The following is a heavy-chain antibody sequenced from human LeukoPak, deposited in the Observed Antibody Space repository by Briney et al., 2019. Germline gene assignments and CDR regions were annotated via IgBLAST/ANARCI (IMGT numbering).Heavy chain of an antibody. CDR1: GFTFSDYY. CDR3: ARESYYYDSSGYYVYYFDY. CDR2: ISSSGSTI. V-gene: IGHV3-11*01. D-gene: IGHD3-22*01. Sequence: PGGSLRLSCAASGFTFSDYYMCWIRQAPREGLEWGSYISSSGSTIYYADSLKGRFTISRDNTKNSLYLQMNSLRAEDTAVYYCARESYYYDSSGYYVYYFDYWGQGTLVTVSS. J-gene: IGHJ4*02.